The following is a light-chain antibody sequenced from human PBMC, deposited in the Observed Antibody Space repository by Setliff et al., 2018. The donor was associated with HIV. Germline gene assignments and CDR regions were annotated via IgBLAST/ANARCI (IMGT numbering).Light chain of an antibody. V-gene: IGLV2-18*02. CDR1: SSDVGYDNR. CDR3: ASRRVGSTPYV. J-gene: IGLJ1*01. Sequence: QSALTQPPSVSGSPGQSVTISCTGTSSDVGYDNRVSWFQQPPGAVPRLMIFEVSSRPSGVPDRFSGSKSGNTASLTISGLQADDEGDYYCASRRVGSTPYVFGTGTKVTVL. CDR2: EVS.